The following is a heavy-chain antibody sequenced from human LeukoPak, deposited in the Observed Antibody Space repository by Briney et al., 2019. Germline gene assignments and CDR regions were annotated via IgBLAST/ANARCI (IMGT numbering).Heavy chain of an antibody. CDR2: IKQDGSEK. CDR3: ARDREGYCSSTSCYTGGELFDY. Sequence: GGSLRLSCAASRFTFSSYAMSWVRQAPGKGLEWVANIKQDGSEKYYVDSVKGRFTISRDNAKNSLYLQMNSLRAEDTAVYYCARDREGYCSSTSCYTGGELFDYWGQGTLVTVSS. D-gene: IGHD2-2*02. V-gene: IGHV3-7*01. J-gene: IGHJ4*02. CDR1: RFTFSSYA.